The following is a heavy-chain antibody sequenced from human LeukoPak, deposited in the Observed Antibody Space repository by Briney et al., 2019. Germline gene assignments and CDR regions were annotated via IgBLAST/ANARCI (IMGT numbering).Heavy chain of an antibody. CDR1: GYSISSGYY. Sequence: SETLSLTCAVSGYSISSGYYWGWIRQPPGKGLEWIGSIYHSGSTYYKPSLKSRVTISVDTSKNQFSLKLSSVTAADTAVYYCARDSPIYCTSTSCSYDAFDIWGQGTMVTVSS. CDR2: IYHSGST. D-gene: IGHD2-2*01. CDR3: ARDSPIYCTSTSCSYDAFDI. J-gene: IGHJ3*02. V-gene: IGHV4-38-2*02.